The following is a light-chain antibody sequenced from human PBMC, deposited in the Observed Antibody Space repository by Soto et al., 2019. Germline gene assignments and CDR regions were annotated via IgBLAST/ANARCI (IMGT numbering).Light chain of an antibody. V-gene: IGKV3-20*01. CDR3: QQYGSSLWT. CDR1: QSVSSSY. J-gene: IGKJ1*01. Sequence: IVLTQSTGTLSLSPGERSTLSCIASQSVSSSYLAWYQQKPGQAPRLLIYGASSRATGIPDRFSGSGSGTDFTLTISRLEPEDFAVYYCQQYGSSLWTFGQGTKVDIK. CDR2: GAS.